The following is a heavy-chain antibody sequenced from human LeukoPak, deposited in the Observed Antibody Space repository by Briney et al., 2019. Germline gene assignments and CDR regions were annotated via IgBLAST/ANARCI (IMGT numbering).Heavy chain of an antibody. CDR3: ARHEYSSSWQTTLSFFDY. J-gene: IGHJ4*02. D-gene: IGHD6-13*01. Sequence: GESLKISCKGSGYSFTSYWIGWVRQMPGKGLEWMGIIYPGDSDTRYSPSFQGQVTISADKSIRTAYLEWSSLKASDTAMYYCARHEYSSSWQTTLSFFDYWGQGTLVTVSS. CDR1: GYSFTSYW. CDR2: IYPGDSDT. V-gene: IGHV5-51*01.